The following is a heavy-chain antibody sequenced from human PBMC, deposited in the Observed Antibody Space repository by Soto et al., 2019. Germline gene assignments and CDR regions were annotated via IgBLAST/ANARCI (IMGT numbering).Heavy chain of an antibody. V-gene: IGHV3-21*01. CDR1: GFTFSSYS. D-gene: IGHD3-9*01. CDR2: ISSSSSYI. J-gene: IGHJ4*02. Sequence: EVQLVESGGGLVKPGGSLRLSCAASGFTFSSYSMNWVRQAPGKGLEWVSSISSSSSYIYYADSVKGRFTISRDNAKNSLYLQMNSLRAEDTAVYYCARDYDILTGRDYWGQGTLVTVSS. CDR3: ARDYDILTGRDY.